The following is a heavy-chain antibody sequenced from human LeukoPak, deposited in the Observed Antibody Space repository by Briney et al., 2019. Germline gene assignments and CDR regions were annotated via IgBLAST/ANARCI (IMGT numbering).Heavy chain of an antibody. D-gene: IGHD6-19*01. CDR3: ARGAVAGKMSWFDP. Sequence: SETLSLTCTVSGASISSYYWIWTRQPQGKGLEWIGHIYYDGSTNYNPSLKSRVTISVDTSKNQFSLNLSSVTAADTAVYYCARGAVAGKMSWFDPWGQGTLVTVSS. CDR2: IYYDGST. CDR1: GASISSYY. J-gene: IGHJ5*02. V-gene: IGHV4-59*01.